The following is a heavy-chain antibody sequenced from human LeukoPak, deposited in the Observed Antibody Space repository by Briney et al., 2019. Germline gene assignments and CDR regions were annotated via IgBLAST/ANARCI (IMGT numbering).Heavy chain of an antibody. J-gene: IGHJ4*02. CDR1: GFTLSSYA. Sequence: QTGGSLRLSCAASGFTLSSYAMTWVRQAPGRGLEWVSSVDGGGGGTYCADSVKGWFTISRDNSKDTLYLQMNGLRAEDAAVYFCAKQSAGSAAWYSLHYDFWGQGTLVTVSS. CDR2: VDGGGGGT. CDR3: AKQSAGSAAWYSLHYDF. D-gene: IGHD6-13*01. V-gene: IGHV3-23*01.